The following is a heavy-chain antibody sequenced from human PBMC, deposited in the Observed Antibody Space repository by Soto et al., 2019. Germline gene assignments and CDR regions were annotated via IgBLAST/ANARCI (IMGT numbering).Heavy chain of an antibody. CDR3: ARDRYCGGDCYGDAFDI. V-gene: IGHV4-4*02. CDR1: GGSISSSNW. J-gene: IGHJ3*02. Sequence: SETLSLTCAVSGGSISSSNWWSWVRQPPGKGLEWIGEIYHSGSTNYNPSLKSRVTISVDKSKNQFSLKLSSVTAADTAVYYCARDRYCGGDCYGDAFDIWGQGTMVTVSS. D-gene: IGHD2-21*02. CDR2: IYHSGST.